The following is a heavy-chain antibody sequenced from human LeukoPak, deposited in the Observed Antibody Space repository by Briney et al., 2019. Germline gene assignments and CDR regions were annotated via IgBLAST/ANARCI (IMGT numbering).Heavy chain of an antibody. CDR3: ARGPRTYYYDSSGYWTFDY. J-gene: IGHJ4*02. V-gene: IGHV3-30-3*01. Sequence: GRSLRLSCEASGFTFSSYAMHWVRQAPGKGLEWVAVISYDGSNKYYADSVKGRFTISRDNSKNTLYLQMNSLRAEDTAVYYCARGPRTYYYDSSGYWTFDYWGQGTLVTVSS. D-gene: IGHD3-22*01. CDR2: ISYDGSNK. CDR1: GFTFSSYA.